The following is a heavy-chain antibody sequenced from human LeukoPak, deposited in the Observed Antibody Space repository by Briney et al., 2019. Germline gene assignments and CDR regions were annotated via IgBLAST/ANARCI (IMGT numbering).Heavy chain of an antibody. D-gene: IGHD5-18*01. J-gene: IGHJ4*02. V-gene: IGHV1-69*06. CDR1: GYTFTSYD. Sequence: GASVKVSCKASGYTFTSYDINWVRQAPGQGLEWMGGIIPIFGTANYAQKFQGKVTITADKSTSAAYMELSSLRSEDTAVYYCARDKDTAMAFDYWGQGTLVTVSS. CDR3: ARDKDTAMAFDY. CDR2: IIPIFGTA.